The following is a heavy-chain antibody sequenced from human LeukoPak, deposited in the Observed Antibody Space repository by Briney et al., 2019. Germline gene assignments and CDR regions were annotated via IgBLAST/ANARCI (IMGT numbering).Heavy chain of an antibody. CDR2: FDPEDGET. CDR3: ATRTIFGVVGYEYYMDV. CDR1: GYTLTELS. V-gene: IGHV1-24*01. J-gene: IGHJ6*03. Sequence: ASVKVSCKVSGYTLTELSMHWVRRAPGKGLEWMGGFDPEDGETIYAQKFQGRVTMTEDTSTDTAYMELSSLRSEDTAVYCCATRTIFGVVGYEYYMDVWGKGTTVTVSS. D-gene: IGHD3-3*01.